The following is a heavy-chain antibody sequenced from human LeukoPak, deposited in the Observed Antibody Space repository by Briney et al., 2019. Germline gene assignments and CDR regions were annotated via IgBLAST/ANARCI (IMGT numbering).Heavy chain of an antibody. Sequence: GGSLRLSCAASAFTFRTYGMHWVRQAPGKGLEWVSYISSSGSTIYYADSVKGRFTISRDNAKNSLYLQMNSLRAEDTAVYYCARDGFFEYYYYGMDVWGQGTTVTVSS. V-gene: IGHV3-48*03. D-gene: IGHD2/OR15-2a*01. CDR3: ARDGFFEYYYYGMDV. J-gene: IGHJ6*02. CDR1: AFTFRTYG. CDR2: ISSSGSTI.